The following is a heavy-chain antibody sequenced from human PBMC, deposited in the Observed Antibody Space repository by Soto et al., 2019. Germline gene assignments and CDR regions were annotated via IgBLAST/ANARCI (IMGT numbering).Heavy chain of an antibody. CDR2: INHSGST. Sequence: QVQLQQWGAGLLKPSETLSLTCAVYGGSFSGYYWSWIRQPPGKGLEWIGEINHSGSTNYNPSLTSRVTISVDTSKNQFSLKLSSVTAADTAVYYCARGALYDYIWGSYRPYYYYYYMDVWGKGTTVTVSS. J-gene: IGHJ6*03. CDR1: GGSFSGYY. CDR3: ARGALYDYIWGSYRPYYYYYYMDV. V-gene: IGHV4-34*01. D-gene: IGHD3-16*02.